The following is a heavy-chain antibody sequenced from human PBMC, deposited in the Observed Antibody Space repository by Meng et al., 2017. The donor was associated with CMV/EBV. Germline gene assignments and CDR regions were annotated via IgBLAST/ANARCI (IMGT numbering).Heavy chain of an antibody. J-gene: IGHJ4*02. Sequence: SETLSLTCAVYGGSFSGYYWSWIRQPPGKGLEWIGEINHSGSTNYNRSLKSRVTISVDTSKNQFSLKLSSVTAADTAVYYCARGHPVYDYVWGSYPTPLGYFDYWGQGTLVTVSS. CDR3: ARGHPVYDYVWGSYPTPLGYFDY. D-gene: IGHD3-16*02. V-gene: IGHV4-34*01. CDR1: GGSFSGYY. CDR2: INHSGST.